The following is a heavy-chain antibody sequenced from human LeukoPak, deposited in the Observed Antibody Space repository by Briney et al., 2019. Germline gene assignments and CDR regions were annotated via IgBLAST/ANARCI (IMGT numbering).Heavy chain of an antibody. CDR1: GFTFSSYG. CDR2: ISYDGSNK. V-gene: IGHV3-30*18. J-gene: IGHJ4*02. D-gene: IGHD4-11*01. CDR3: AKESKETTRYYFDS. Sequence: GRSLRLSCAASGFTFSSYGMHWVRQAPGKGLEWVAVISYDGSNKYYVDSVKGRFTISRDSSKNTLYLQMNSLRAEDTAVYYCAKESKETTRYYFDSWGQGTLVTVSS.